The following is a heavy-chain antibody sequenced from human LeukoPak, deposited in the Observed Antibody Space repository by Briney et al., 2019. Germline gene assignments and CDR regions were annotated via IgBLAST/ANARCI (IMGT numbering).Heavy chain of an antibody. CDR1: GGSISSSSYY. D-gene: IGHD5-18*01. Sequence: PSETLSLTCTVSGGSISSSSYYWGWIRQPPGKGLEWIGSIYYSGSTYYNPSLKSRVTISVDTSKNQFSLKLSSVTAADTAVYYCASLYSYGYRRFDYWGQGTLVTVSS. V-gene: IGHV4-39*01. J-gene: IGHJ4*02. CDR2: IYYSGST. CDR3: ASLYSYGYRRFDY.